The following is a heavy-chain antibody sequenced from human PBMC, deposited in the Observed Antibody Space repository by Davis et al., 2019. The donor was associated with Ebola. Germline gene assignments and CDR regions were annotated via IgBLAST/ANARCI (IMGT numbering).Heavy chain of an antibody. D-gene: IGHD3-22*01. Sequence: GGSLRLSCAASGFTFSSYAMSWDRQAPGKGLEWVSAISGSGGSTYYADSVKGRFTISRDNSKNTLYLQMNSLRAEDTAVYYCAKDFSSSGYFLPYYYYYGMDVWGQGTTVTVSS. CDR1: GFTFSSYA. CDR2: ISGSGGST. CDR3: AKDFSSSGYFLPYYYYYGMDV. J-gene: IGHJ6*02. V-gene: IGHV3-23*01.